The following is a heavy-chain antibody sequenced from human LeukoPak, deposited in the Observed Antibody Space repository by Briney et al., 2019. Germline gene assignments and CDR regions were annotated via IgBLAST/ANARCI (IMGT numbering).Heavy chain of an antibody. CDR1: GGSISSSSYY. J-gene: IGHJ4*02. CDR2: IYYSGST. D-gene: IGHD2-2*01. Sequence: SETLSLTCTVSGGSISSSSYYWGWIRQPPGKGLEWIGSIYYSGSTYYNPSLKSRVTISVDTSKNQFSLKLSSVPAADTAVYYCARQGVVPAASFAYWGQGTLVTVSS. CDR3: ARQGVVPAASFAY. V-gene: IGHV4-39*01.